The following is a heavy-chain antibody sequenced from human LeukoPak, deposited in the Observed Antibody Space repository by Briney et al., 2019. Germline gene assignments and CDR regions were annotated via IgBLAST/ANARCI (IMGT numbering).Heavy chain of an antibody. CDR2: IKSKTEGGTI. V-gene: IGHV3-15*07. J-gene: IGHJ5*02. CDR3: TTDLGSSCYRIIGP. D-gene: IGHD2-15*01. CDR1: GLTFKNAW. Sequence: PGGSLRLSCAASGLTFKNAWMNGVREAPGKGLEWVGCIKSKTEGGTIEYAASVSGRFTISRDDSTDALYLQMNRLKTEDTAVYYCTTDLGSSCYRIIGPWGQGTLVAVSS.